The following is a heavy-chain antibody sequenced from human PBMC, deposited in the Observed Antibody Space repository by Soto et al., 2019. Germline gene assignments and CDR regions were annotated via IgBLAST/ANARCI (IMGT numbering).Heavy chain of an antibody. V-gene: IGHV1-18*01. D-gene: IGHD2-15*01. Sequence: SVQFSCKASGYSFTNYDIRWVRQDPGRGLEWMRWMNSYNGQTTYTQKFQGRVTMSTDTSTSTAYMELRSLRSDDTAVYYCARDPRYCSGGSCYPKYYYYGMDVWGQGTTVTVSS. J-gene: IGHJ6*02. CDR2: MNSYNGQT. CDR1: GYSFTNYD. CDR3: ARDPRYCSGGSCYPKYYYYGMDV.